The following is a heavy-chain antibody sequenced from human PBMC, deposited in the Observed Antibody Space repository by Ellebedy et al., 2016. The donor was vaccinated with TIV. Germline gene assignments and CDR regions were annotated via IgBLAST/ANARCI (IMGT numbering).Heavy chain of an antibody. Sequence: GGSLRLXXAASGFTFSSYAMHWVRQAPGKGLEYVSAISSNGGSTYYADSVKGRFTISRDNSKNTLYLQMSSLRAEDTAVYYCVKTPRQLEGYFDYWGQGTLVTVSS. V-gene: IGHV3-64D*06. CDR1: GFTFSSYA. CDR3: VKTPRQLEGYFDY. J-gene: IGHJ4*02. D-gene: IGHD6-6*01. CDR2: ISSNGGST.